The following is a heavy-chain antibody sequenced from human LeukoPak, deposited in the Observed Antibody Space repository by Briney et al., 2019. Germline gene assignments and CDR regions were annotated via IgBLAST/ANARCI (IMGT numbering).Heavy chain of an antibody. J-gene: IGHJ4*02. CDR2: LNQDGSEK. D-gene: IGHD6-13*01. CDR3: AKGGTYSINWYNY. V-gene: IGHV3-7*05. CDR1: GFTFSSYS. Sequence: GGSLRLSCAASGFTFSSYSMSWVRQAPGKGLEWVANLNQDGSEKYYVDSVKGRFTISRDNAKNSLYLQMNSLRAEDTAVYYCAKGGTYSINWYNYWGQGTLVTVSS.